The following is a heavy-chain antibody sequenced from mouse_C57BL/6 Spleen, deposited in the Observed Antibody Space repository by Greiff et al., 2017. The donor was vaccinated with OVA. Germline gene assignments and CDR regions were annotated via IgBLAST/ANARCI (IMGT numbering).Heavy chain of an antibody. D-gene: IGHD1-1*01. CDR1: GFNIKDYY. V-gene: IGHV14-2*01. CDR3: ASEDTTVVAPFDY. Sequence: DVQLQESGAELVKPGASVKLSCTASGFNIKDYYMHWVKQRTEQGLEWIGRIDPEDGETKYAPKFQGKATITADTSSNTAYLQLSSLTSEDTAVYYCASEDTTVVAPFDYWGQGTTLTVSS. J-gene: IGHJ2*01. CDR2: IDPEDGET.